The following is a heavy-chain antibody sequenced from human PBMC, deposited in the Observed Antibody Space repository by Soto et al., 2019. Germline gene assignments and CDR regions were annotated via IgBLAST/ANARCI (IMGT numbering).Heavy chain of an antibody. J-gene: IGHJ4*02. CDR2: ISSSGSTI. CDR3: ARRWLQFDY. V-gene: IGHV3-48*03. D-gene: IGHD5-12*01. CDR1: GFTFSSYE. Sequence: GGSLRLSCVASGFTFSSYEMSWVRQAPGKGLEWVSYISSSGSTIYYADSVKGRFTISRDNAKNSLYLQMNSLRAEDTAVYYCARRWLQFDYWGQGTLVTVAS.